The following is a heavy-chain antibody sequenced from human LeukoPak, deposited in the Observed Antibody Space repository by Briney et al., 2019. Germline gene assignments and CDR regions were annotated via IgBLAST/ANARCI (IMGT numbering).Heavy chain of an antibody. V-gene: IGHV3-13*04. D-gene: IGHD2-15*01. Sequence: GGSLRLSCAASGFAFNRYDIYWVRQTTVEGLEWVSAIDTAGDTYYPDSVKGRFTISRENAKNSVYLQMNSLRAGDTAVYYCARGSYCSGGTCSPGPYYYGMDAWGQGTTVTVSS. J-gene: IGHJ6*02. CDR3: ARGSYCSGGTCSPGPYYYGMDA. CDR2: IDTAGDT. CDR1: GFAFNRYD.